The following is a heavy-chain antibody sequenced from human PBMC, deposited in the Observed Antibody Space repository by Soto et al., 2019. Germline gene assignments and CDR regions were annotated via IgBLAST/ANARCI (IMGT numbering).Heavy chain of an antibody. CDR3: ARGPQSGETAMVRSYFDY. CDR2: IFGDGST. Sequence: PGGSLRLSGSASGFTVSTNYLNWVRQAPGKGLGWVSVIFGDGSTYYADSVKGRFTISRDKSKNTVYLQMNSLRAEDTAVYYCARGPQSGETAMVRSYFDYWGQGTLVNVSS. J-gene: IGHJ4*02. CDR1: GFTVSTNY. D-gene: IGHD5-18*01. V-gene: IGHV3-53*01.